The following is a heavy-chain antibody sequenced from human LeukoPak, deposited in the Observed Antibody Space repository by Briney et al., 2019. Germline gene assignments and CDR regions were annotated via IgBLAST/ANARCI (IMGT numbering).Heavy chain of an antibody. CDR3: ARGNGYSHYFDY. CDR2: IYYSGTT. Sequence: SETLSLTCTVSGGSISSYYWSWIRQPPGKGLEWIGYIYYSGTTNYSPSLKSRVTISVDTSKNQFSLKLSSVTAADTAVYYCARGNGYSHYFDYWGQGTLVTVSS. CDR1: GGSISSYY. J-gene: IGHJ4*02. D-gene: IGHD5-24*01. V-gene: IGHV4-59*01.